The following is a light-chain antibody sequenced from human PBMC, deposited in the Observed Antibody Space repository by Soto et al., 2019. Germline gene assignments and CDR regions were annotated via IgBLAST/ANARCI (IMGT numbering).Light chain of an antibody. CDR1: QRVSSN. CDR3: QQYNNWLPIT. V-gene: IGKV3-15*01. Sequence: EIVMTLSPATLSVTPGQRDTLSCRASQRVSSNLAWYQQKPGQAPRLLIYGASTRATGIPARFSGSGSGTEFTLTISSLQSEDFAVYYCQQYNNWLPITFGQGTRLEIK. CDR2: GAS. J-gene: IGKJ5*01.